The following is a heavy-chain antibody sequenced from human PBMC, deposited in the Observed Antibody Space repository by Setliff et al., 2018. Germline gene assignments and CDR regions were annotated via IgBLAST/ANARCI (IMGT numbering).Heavy chain of an antibody. V-gene: IGHV4-61*09. J-gene: IGHJ4*02. CDR1: DDSISSRHYY. Sequence: SETLSLTCTVSDDSISSRHYYWSWIRQPAGKGLEWLGHIYTSWSTNYNPSLKGRATLSIDASKRQFSLKLDSVTAAATAIYYCGRSSDGALDYWGQGTLVTVSS. CDR2: IYTSWST. CDR3: GRSSDGALDY.